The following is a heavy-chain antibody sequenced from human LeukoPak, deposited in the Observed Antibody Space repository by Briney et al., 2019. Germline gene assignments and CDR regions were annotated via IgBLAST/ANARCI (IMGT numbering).Heavy chain of an antibody. CDR3: AREEYSSDWYGHDS. V-gene: IGHV4-39*07. Sequence: SETLSLSCTVSGGSISSTNYYWAWIRQPPGRGLEWIGSIYYTGTTFDNPSLKSRVTLSVDTSKNQFSLRLTSVTAADTAFYYCAREEYSSDWYGHDSWGQGTLVTVSS. CDR2: IYYTGTT. D-gene: IGHD6-13*01. J-gene: IGHJ4*02. CDR1: GGSISSTNYY.